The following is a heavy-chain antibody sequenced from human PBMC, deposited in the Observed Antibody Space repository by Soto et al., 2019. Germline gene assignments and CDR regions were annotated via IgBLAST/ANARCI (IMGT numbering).Heavy chain of an antibody. Sequence: GLAWFSAVRSDGDTTYNAESVKGRFTVCRDTSKNTVYLQMNSLRAEDTAVYYCAKGKGVGATPDGANCWGQGTPVTVS. D-gene: IGHD1-26*01. CDR3: AKGKGVGATPDGANC. J-gene: IGHJ4*02. CDR2: VRSDGDTT. V-gene: IGHV3-23*01.